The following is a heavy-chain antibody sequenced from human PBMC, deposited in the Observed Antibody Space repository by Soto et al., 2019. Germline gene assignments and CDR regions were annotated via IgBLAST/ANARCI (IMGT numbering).Heavy chain of an antibody. J-gene: IGHJ4*02. CDR3: ATDLPTEGAGEFDY. CDR1: GFTFKTAW. D-gene: IGHD1-26*01. V-gene: IGHV3-15*01. CDR2: VTTGWPT. Sequence: GGSLRLSCVASGFTFKTAWMAWVRQAPGKGLEWVGHVTTGWPTHYAAPVKGKFTISRDDSKNTAYLQMNSLKAEDTAVYYCATDLPTEGAGEFDYWGQGTPVTVSS.